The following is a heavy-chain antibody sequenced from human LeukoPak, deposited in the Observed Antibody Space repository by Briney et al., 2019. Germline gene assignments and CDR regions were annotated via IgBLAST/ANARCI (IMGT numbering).Heavy chain of an antibody. J-gene: IGHJ4*02. CDR1: GFTFTNYW. CDR3: ARGPVAGPGW. Sequence: GGSLRLSCAASGFTFTNYWMHWVRQAPGKGLVWVSLINKDGSVLTYADSVKGRFTISRDNSKNMLYLQMNSLRAEDTAVYYCARGPVAGPGWWGQGTLVTVSS. D-gene: IGHD6-19*01. V-gene: IGHV3-74*01. CDR2: INKDGSVL.